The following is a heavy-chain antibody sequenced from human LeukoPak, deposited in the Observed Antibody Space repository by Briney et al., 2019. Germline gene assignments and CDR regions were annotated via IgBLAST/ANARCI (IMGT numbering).Heavy chain of an antibody. Sequence: PSETLSLTCTVSGGSISSYYWSWIRQPPGKGLEWIGYIYYSGSTSYNPSLKSRVTISVDTSKNQFSLKLTSVTAADTAVYYCARASRGHDYWGQGTLVTVSS. CDR2: IYYSGST. D-gene: IGHD3-10*01. V-gene: IGHV4-59*01. J-gene: IGHJ4*02. CDR1: GGSISSYY. CDR3: ARASRGHDY.